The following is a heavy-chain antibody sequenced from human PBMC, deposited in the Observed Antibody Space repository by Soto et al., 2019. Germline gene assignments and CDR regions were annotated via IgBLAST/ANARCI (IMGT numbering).Heavy chain of an antibody. CDR1: GYTFTGYY. D-gene: IGHD7-27*01. J-gene: IGHJ4*02. V-gene: IGHV1-2*02. CDR3: ARGGANWGPMTGVDY. CDR2: INPNSGGT. Sequence: QVQLVQSGAEVKKPGASVKVSCKASGYTFTGYYMHWVRQAPGQGLEWMGWINPNSGGTNYAQKFQGRVTMTRDTSTTTASRELSRLRSDDTAVYYCARGGANWGPMTGVDYGGQGTLVTVSS.